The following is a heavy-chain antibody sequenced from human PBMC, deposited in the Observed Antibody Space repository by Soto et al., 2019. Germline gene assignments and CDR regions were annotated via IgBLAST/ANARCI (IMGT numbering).Heavy chain of an antibody. J-gene: IGHJ4*02. Sequence: VQLLESGGGLVQPGGSLRLSCAASGFTFSSYAMTWVRQAPGKGLEWVSGISGSGGSTYNADSVKGRFTISRDNSTNPRYLEMNSLRAEDTAVYYCARLTSWNEDLDYWGQGTLVTVSS. V-gene: IGHV3-23*01. CDR1: GFTFSSYA. CDR3: ARLTSWNEDLDY. D-gene: IGHD1-1*01. CDR2: ISGSGGST.